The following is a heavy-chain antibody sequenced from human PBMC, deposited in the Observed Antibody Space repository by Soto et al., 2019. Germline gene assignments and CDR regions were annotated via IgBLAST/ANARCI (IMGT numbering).Heavy chain of an antibody. J-gene: IGHJ4*02. CDR1: GFSLTNYA. Sequence: EVQLLESGGKLVQPGGSLRLSCTASGFSLTNYAVSWVRLAPGKGLEWVSGISGNGGMTDYTDSVKGRFTISRDNTQNSLFLQMSRLGPEDTATYYCVREDGVVGVSSAFDSWGQGTLVTVSS. CDR2: ISGNGGMT. V-gene: IGHV3-23*01. D-gene: IGHD1-26*01. CDR3: VREDGVVGVSSAFDS.